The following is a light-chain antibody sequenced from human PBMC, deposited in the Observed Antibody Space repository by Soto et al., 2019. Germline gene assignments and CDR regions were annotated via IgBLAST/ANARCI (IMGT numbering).Light chain of an antibody. CDR1: SCDIGANNY. Sequence: QSALTQPRSVSGSPGQSVTFSCTGTSCDIGANNYVSWYQFHPGKDPKMIIYDVNKRPSGVPVRVSGSKSGNTAALTSSWLQAEDEADYYGYSYAHSAMVFGGVTKRPVL. CDR3: YSYAHSAMV. CDR2: DVN. J-gene: IGLJ3*02. V-gene: IGLV2-11*01.